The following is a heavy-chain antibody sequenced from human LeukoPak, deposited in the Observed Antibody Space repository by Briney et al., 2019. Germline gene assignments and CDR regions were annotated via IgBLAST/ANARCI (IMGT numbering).Heavy chain of an antibody. D-gene: IGHD6-13*01. CDR2: ISYDGRNK. CDR3: VKGMFSSSWNYFDY. V-gene: IGHV3-30*18. CDR1: GFTFSNYG. Sequence: GRSLRLSCAASGFTFSNYGMHWVRQAPGKGLEWVTVISYDGRNKFYADSVKGRFTVSRDNSKSTLHLQMDSLGAEDTALYYCVKGMFSSSWNYFDYWGQGTLVTVSS. J-gene: IGHJ4*02.